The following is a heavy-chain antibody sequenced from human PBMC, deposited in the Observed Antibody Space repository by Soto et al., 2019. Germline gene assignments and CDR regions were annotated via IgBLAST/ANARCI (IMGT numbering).Heavy chain of an antibody. J-gene: IGHJ5*01. CDR2: INPNSGGT. CDR1: GYTFTGYY. Sequence: GASVNVSCKASGYTFTGYYMHWVRQAPGQGLEWMGWINPNSGGTNYAQKFQGWVTMTRDTSISTAYMELSRLRSDDTAVYYCARDHIFWSGYHPNSSHSRCPGLLVTLSS. CDR3: ARDHIFWSGYHPNSSHS. D-gene: IGHD3-3*01. V-gene: IGHV1-2*04.